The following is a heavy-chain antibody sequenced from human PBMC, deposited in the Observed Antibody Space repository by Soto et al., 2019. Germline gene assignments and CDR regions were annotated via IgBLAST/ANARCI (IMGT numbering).Heavy chain of an antibody. CDR2: ISDDGDNK. D-gene: IGHD6-6*01. J-gene: IGHJ4*02. CDR1: GFTLTNYA. V-gene: IGHV3-30-3*01. Sequence: QVQLVESGGGVVQPGRSLRLSCAASGFTLTNYAMHWVRQAPGKGLEWLGVISDDGDNKYYADSVKGRLTISRDNSDNALHLQMTSLGPEDTAVYYCASDRYSSSTLFDYWGQGTLVTVSS. CDR3: ASDRYSSSTLFDY.